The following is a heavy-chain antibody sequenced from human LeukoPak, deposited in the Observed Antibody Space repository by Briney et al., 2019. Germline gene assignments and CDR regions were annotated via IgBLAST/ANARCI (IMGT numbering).Heavy chain of an antibody. CDR1: GFAFNNYG. CDR3: AKDRNFWSGPRNYFDS. CDR2: ISYDGTNI. V-gene: IGHV3-30*18. D-gene: IGHD3-3*01. Sequence: GRTLSLSCAASGFAFNNYGMHCVCQAPGKGLEWGALISYDGTNIYYADSVKGRFTISRDNSRNTLYLQMNSLRVADTAVYHCAKDRNFWSGPRNYFDSWGQGTLVTVSS. J-gene: IGHJ4*02.